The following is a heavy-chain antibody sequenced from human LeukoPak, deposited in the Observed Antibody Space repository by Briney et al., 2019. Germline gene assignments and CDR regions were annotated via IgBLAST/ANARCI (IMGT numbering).Heavy chain of an antibody. J-gene: IGHJ6*03. Sequence: KPSETLSLTCTVSGYSISSGYYWGWIRQPPGKGLEWIGSIYHSGSTYYNPSLKSRVTISVDTSKNQFSLKLSSVTAADTAVYYCARDPTSSGWYYYYYYMDVWGKGTTVTVSS. CDR1: GYSISSGYY. CDR2: IYHSGST. V-gene: IGHV4-38-2*02. D-gene: IGHD6-25*01. CDR3: ARDPTSSGWYYYYYYMDV.